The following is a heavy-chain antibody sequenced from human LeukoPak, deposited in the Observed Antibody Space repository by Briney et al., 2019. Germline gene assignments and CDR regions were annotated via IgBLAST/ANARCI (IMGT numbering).Heavy chain of an antibody. D-gene: IGHD3-22*01. Sequence: PSETLSLTCTVSGGSISSYYWSWIRQPPGKGLEWIGYIYYSGSTNYNPSLKSRVTISVDTSKNQFSLKLSSVTAADTAVYYCARGNQYYYDSSGYYPYEAFDIWGQGTMVTVSS. CDR2: IYYSGST. V-gene: IGHV4-59*01. CDR1: GGSISSYY. CDR3: ARGNQYYYDSSGYYPYEAFDI. J-gene: IGHJ3*02.